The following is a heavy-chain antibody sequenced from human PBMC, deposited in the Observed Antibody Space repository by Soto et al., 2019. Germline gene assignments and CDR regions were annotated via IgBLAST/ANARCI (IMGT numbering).Heavy chain of an antibody. D-gene: IGHD3-3*01. CDR3: AKEPNYDFWSGYRYFDS. J-gene: IGHJ4*02. Sequence: DVQLLESGGGLVQPGGSLRLSCTASGFTFSNYAMSWVRQAPGKGLEWVSSMSGSGGSPYYADSVKGRFTISRDNSKKTLDLHMSSLRAEDTAFYYCAKEPNYDFWSGYRYFDSWGQGSLVTVSS. CDR2: MSGSGGSP. CDR1: GFTFSNYA. V-gene: IGHV3-23*01.